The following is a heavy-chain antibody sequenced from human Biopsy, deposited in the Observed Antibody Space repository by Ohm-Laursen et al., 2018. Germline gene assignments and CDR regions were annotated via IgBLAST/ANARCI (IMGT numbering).Heavy chain of an antibody. CDR1: GFPFHNYA. J-gene: IGHJ2*01. D-gene: IGHD6-19*01. Sequence: GSLRLSCAASGFPFHNYAMNWVRQAPGKGLEWVSTISGSGGSTYYADSVRGRFTISRDNSKNTLYLQMNSLRAEDTAVYYCARRAVAGTYNWYLDLWGRGTLVTVSS. V-gene: IGHV3-23*01. CDR3: ARRAVAGTYNWYLDL. CDR2: ISGSGGST.